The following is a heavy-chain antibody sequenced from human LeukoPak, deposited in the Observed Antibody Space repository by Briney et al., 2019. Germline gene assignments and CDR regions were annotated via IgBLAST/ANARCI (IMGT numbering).Heavy chain of an antibody. J-gene: IGHJ4*02. D-gene: IGHD2-15*01. CDR3: ARDLEGYCSGGSCAEGY. Sequence: ASVKVSCKASGYTFTGYYMHWVRQAPGQGLEWMGWINPNNGGTNYAQKFQGRVTMTRDTSISTAYMELSRLRSDDTAVYYCARDLEGYCSGGSCAEGYWGQGTLVTVSS. CDR2: INPNNGGT. V-gene: IGHV1-2*02. CDR1: GYTFTGYY.